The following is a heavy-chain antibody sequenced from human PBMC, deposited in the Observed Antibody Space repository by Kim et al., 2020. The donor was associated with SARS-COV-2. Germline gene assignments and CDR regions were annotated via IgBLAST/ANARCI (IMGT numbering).Heavy chain of an antibody. CDR1: GGTFSSYA. CDR3: AREGGGANNWFDP. J-gene: IGHJ5*02. V-gene: IGHV1-69*13. Sequence: SVKVSCKASGGTFSSYAISWVRQAPGQGLEWMGGIIPIFGTANYAQKFQGRVTITADESTSTAYMELSSLRSEDTAVYYCAREGGGANNWFDPWGQGTLVTVSS. D-gene: IGHD3-16*01. CDR2: IIPIFGTA.